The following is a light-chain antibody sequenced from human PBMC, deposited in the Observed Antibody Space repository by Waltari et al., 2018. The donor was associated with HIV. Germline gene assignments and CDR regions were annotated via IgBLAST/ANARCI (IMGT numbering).Light chain of an antibody. CDR1: QEIGTY. CDR2: SAS. J-gene: IGKJ2*01. V-gene: IGKV1-8*01. Sequence: AIRMTQSPSSLSASTGDRVTISCRASQEIGTYLAWYQHKPGKVPELLMYSASTLQSGLPSRFNGSGSGTDFTLTIDCLQSEDFATYDCQQYYSYPQAFGQGTKLEIK. CDR3: QQYYSYPQA.